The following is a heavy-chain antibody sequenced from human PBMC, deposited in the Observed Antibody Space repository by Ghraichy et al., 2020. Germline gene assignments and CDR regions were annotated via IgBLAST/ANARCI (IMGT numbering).Heavy chain of an antibody. CDR1: GYTFTGYY. V-gene: IGHV1-2*06. CDR3: ARDPSYYYGMDV. Sequence: ASVKVSCKASGYTFTGYYMHWVQQAPGTGLEWMGRINPNSGGTNYAQKFQGRVTMTRDTSISTAYMELSRLRSDDTAVYYCARDPSYYYGMDVWGQGTTVTVSS. CDR2: INPNSGGT. J-gene: IGHJ6*02.